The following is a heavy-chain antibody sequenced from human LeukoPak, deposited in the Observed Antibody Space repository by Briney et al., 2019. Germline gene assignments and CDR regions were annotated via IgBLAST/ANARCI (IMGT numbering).Heavy chain of an antibody. CDR3: VGGDY. Sequence: GGSLRLSCAASGFSFSTSSMNWVRQAPGKGLEWVSSISTSSSYIYYADSVKGRFTISRDNAKRSLYLQMNSLRAEDTAVYYCVGGDYWGQGTLVTVSS. J-gene: IGHJ4*02. CDR1: GFSFSTSS. V-gene: IGHV3-21*01. CDR2: ISTSSSYI.